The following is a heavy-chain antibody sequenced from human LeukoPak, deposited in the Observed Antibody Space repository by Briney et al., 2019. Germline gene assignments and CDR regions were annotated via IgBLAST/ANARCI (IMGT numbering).Heavy chain of an antibody. Sequence: ASVKVSCKASGYTFTSYGISWVRQAPGQGLEWMGWISAYNGNTNYAQKLQGRVTMTTDTSTSTAYTELRSLRSDDTAVYYCARDPRHYCSSTSCYGYYYYMDVWGKGTTVTVSS. CDR1: GYTFTSYG. V-gene: IGHV1-18*01. CDR2: ISAYNGNT. J-gene: IGHJ6*03. CDR3: ARDPRHYCSSTSCYGYYYYMDV. D-gene: IGHD2-2*01.